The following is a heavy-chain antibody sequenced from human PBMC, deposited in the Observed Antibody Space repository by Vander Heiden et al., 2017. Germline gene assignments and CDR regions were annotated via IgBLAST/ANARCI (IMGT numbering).Heavy chain of an antibody. J-gene: IGHJ5*02. CDR1: GSTFSSYA. V-gene: IGHV3-23*01. CDR2: INVNGVNT. Sequence: EVQLSESGGGLVQPGGSLRLSCAASGSTFSSYAMTWVRQAPGKGLEWVSAINVNGVNTYYADSVKGRFTVSRDNSKNTLFLQMNTLRAEDTAVYFCARSQSGSYLNWFDPWGQGTLVTV. D-gene: IGHD1-26*01. CDR3: ARSQSGSYLNWFDP.